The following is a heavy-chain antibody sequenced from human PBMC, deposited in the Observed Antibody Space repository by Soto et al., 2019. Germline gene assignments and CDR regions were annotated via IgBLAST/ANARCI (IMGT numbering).Heavy chain of an antibody. V-gene: IGHV1-69*06. CDR3: ARGRHCSGGSCYSIGYYYGMDV. Sequence: SSVKVSCKASGGTFSSYAISWVRQAPGQGLEWMGGIIPIFGTANYAQKFQGRVTITADKSTSTAYMELSSLRSEDTAVYYCARGRHCSGGSCYSIGYYYGMDVWGQGTTVTVSS. CDR1: GGTFSSYA. J-gene: IGHJ6*02. D-gene: IGHD2-15*01. CDR2: IIPIFGTA.